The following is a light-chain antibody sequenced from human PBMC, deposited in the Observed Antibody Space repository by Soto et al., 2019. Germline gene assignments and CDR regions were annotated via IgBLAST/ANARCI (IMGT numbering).Light chain of an antibody. CDR2: EVS. Sequence: QSALTQPPSASGSPGQSVTISCTGTSSDIGTYKYVSWYQHHPGKAPKLMIYEVSKRPSGVPDRFSGSKSGNTASLTVSGLLTEDEADYYCSSYAGRNNMVFGGGTQLTVL. CDR3: SSYAGRNNMV. V-gene: IGLV2-8*01. CDR1: SSDIGTYKY. J-gene: IGLJ2*01.